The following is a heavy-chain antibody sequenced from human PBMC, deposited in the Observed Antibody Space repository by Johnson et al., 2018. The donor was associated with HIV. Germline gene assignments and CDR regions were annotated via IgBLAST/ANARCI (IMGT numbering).Heavy chain of an antibody. CDR3: ARKQWLEIPSDGLDV. D-gene: IGHD6-19*01. J-gene: IGHJ3*01. CDR1: GFIFRNYW. V-gene: IGHV3-74*03. CDR2: IYSDGSDT. Sequence: VQLVESGGGVVRPGGSLRLSCAASGFIFRNYWMHWVRQAPGKGLVWVARIYSDGSDTAYADSVKGGFPISRDTAKKPLYLQMNSLRAEDTAIYYCARKQWLEIPSDGLDVWGKGTMVTVSS.